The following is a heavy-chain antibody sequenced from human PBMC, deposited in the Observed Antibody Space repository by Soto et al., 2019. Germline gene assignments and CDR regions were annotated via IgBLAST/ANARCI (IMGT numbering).Heavy chain of an antibody. CDR2: IYYSGST. CDR1: GGSSSSYY. D-gene: IGHD1-26*01. J-gene: IGHJ4*02. V-gene: IGHV4-59*01. CDR3: ARGRVWWLPDS. Sequence: SETLSLTCTVSGGSSSSYYCNWIRQPPGKGLEWIGYIYYSGSTNYNPSLKSRVTISADTSKNQFSLSLSSVTAAGTAVYYCARGRVWWLPDSWGQGTLVTVSS.